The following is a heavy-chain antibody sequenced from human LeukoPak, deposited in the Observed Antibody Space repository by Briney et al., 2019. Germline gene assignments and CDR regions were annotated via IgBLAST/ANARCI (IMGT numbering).Heavy chain of an antibody. Sequence: SETLSLTCAVYGESFSGYYWSWIRQPPGKGLEWIGEINHSGSTNYNPSLKSRVTISGDTSKNQFSLKLSSVTAADTAVYYRASRVDQDVDTTYSFDYWGQGTLVTVSS. D-gene: IGHD5-18*01. V-gene: IGHV4-34*01. CDR3: ASRVDQDVDTTYSFDY. J-gene: IGHJ4*02. CDR2: INHSGST. CDR1: GESFSGYY.